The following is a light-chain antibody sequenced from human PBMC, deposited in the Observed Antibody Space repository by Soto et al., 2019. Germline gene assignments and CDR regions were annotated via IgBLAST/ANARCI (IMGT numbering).Light chain of an antibody. CDR2: EVT. V-gene: IGLV2-23*02. Sequence: QSALTQPASVSGSPGQSITIPCTGTSGDVGGYNLVSWYQQHPGKAPKLMIYEVTERPSGVSNRFSGSKSGNTASLTISGLQPDDEADYYCGSYAGNSEVFGTGTKLTVL. CDR3: GSYAGNSEV. CDR1: SGDVGGYNL. J-gene: IGLJ1*01.